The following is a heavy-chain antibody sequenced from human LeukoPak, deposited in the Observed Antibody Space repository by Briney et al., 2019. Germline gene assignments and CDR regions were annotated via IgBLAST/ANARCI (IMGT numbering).Heavy chain of an antibody. CDR2: ISGSGSST. D-gene: IGHD1-26*01. J-gene: IGHJ4*02. V-gene: IGHV3-23*01. Sequence: GGSLRLSCAASGFTFSSYAMSWVRQAPGKGPEWVSAISGSGSSTYYADSVKGRFTISRDNSKNTLYLQMNSLRAEDTAVYYCAKSSGSYQYYFDYWGQGTLVTVSS. CDR3: AKSSGSYQYYFDY. CDR1: GFTFSSYA.